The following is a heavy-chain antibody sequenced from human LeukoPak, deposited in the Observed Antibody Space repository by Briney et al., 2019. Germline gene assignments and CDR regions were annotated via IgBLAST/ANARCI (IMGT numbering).Heavy chain of an antibody. Sequence: TGGSLRLSCAASGFTVSSNYMSWVRQAPGKGLEWVSVIYSGGSTYYADSVKGRFTISRDNSKNTLYLQMNSLRAEDTAVYYCARDDHCSGGSCYGRYGMDVWGQGTTVTVSS. V-gene: IGHV3-66*01. J-gene: IGHJ6*02. CDR1: GFTVSSNY. CDR3: ARDDHCSGGSCYGRYGMDV. D-gene: IGHD2-15*01. CDR2: IYSGGST.